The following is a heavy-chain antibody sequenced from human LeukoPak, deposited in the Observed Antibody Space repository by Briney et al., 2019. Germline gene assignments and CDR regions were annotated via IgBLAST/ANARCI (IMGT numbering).Heavy chain of an antibody. V-gene: IGHV4-59*01. CDR2: IYYSGST. J-gene: IGHJ4*02. CDR1: GGSISSYY. CDR3: ARDASEYYFDY. Sequence: SETLSLTCTVSGGSISSYYWSWIRQPPGKGLEWIGYIYYSGSTNYNPSLKSRVTISVDTSKNQFSLKPSSVTAADTAVYYCARDASEYYFDYWGQGTLVTVSS.